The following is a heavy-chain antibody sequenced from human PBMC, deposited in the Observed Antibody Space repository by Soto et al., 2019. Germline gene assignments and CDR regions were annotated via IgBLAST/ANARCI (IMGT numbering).Heavy chain of an antibody. CDR1: GGSMRSYY. V-gene: IGHV4-4*07. J-gene: IGHJ6*02. CDR2: IYTRGST. D-gene: IGHD2-2*01. CDR3: ARDYVTYQGNYYYYGMDV. Sequence: QMQLQESGPGLVKPSETLSLTCTVSGGSMRSYYWSWIRQHAGKGLEWIGRIYTRGSTNFNPSLKSRLTMSVDTSKDQFSLKLRSVAATDRAVYYCARDYVTYQGNYYYYGMDVWGQGTTVTVSS.